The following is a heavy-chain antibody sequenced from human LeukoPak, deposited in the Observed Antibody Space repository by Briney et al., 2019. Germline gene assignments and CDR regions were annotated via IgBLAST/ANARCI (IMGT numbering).Heavy chain of an antibody. V-gene: IGHV1-18*01. CDR1: GYTFTSYG. CDR3: AVWSIYSSGWYGFDYYYMDV. J-gene: IGHJ6*03. Sequence: GASVKVSCKASGYTFTSYGISWVRQAPGQGLEWMGWISAYNGNTNYAQKLQGRVTMTTDTSTSTAYMELRSLRSDDTAVYYCAVWSIYSSGWYGFDYYYMDVWGKGTTATVSS. D-gene: IGHD6-19*01. CDR2: ISAYNGNT.